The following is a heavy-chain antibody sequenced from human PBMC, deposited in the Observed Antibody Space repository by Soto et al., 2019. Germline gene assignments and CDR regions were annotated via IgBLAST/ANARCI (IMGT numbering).Heavy chain of an antibody. CDR2: TYYRSRGYS. CDR1: GDSVSSNGVA. J-gene: IGHJ4*02. D-gene: IGHD1-1*01. V-gene: IGHV6-1*01. CDR3: ARGSGRTYDY. Sequence: QVQLQVSGPGLVEPSQTLSLTCAISGDSVSSNGVAWNWLRQSPSRGLEWLGRTYYRSRGYSEYAESVKXXLXIIXDTAKSQFSLHLTSVTPEDTAVYSCARGSGRTYDYWAQGTLVTVSS.